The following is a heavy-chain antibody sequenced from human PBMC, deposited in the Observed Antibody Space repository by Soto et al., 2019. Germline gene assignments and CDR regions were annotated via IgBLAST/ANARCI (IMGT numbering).Heavy chain of an antibody. CDR3: ASLMVRRITIFGVVILEDYGMDV. Sequence: PSETLSLTCTVSGGSISSSSYYWGWIRQPPGKGLEWIGSIYYSGSTYYNPSLKSRVTISVDTSKNQFSLKLSSVTAADTAVYYCASLMVRRITIFGVVILEDYGMDVWGQGTTVTVSS. V-gene: IGHV4-39*01. CDR2: IYYSGST. J-gene: IGHJ6*02. CDR1: GGSISSSSYY. D-gene: IGHD3-3*01.